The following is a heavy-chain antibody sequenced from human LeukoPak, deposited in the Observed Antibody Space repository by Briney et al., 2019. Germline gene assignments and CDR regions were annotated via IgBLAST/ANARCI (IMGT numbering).Heavy chain of an antibody. J-gene: IGHJ3*02. CDR1: GYTFTSYG. Sequence: GASVKVSCKASGYTFTSYGISWVRQAPGQGLEWMGWTSAYNGNTNYAQKLQGRVTMTTDTSTSTAYMELRSLRSDDTAVYYCARDSKDPDWDLDAFDIWGQGTMVTVSS. D-gene: IGHD3-9*01. V-gene: IGHV1-18*01. CDR3: ARDSKDPDWDLDAFDI. CDR2: TSAYNGNT.